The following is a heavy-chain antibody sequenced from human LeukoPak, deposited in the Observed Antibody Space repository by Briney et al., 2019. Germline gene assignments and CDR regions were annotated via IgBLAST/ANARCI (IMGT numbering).Heavy chain of an antibody. CDR1: GFSFSSYG. D-gene: IGHD3-9*01. V-gene: IGHV3-30*02. CDR2: IRFDGSNK. CDR3: ARGPDYDILADYFDY. J-gene: IGHJ4*02. Sequence: GGSLRLSCAGSGFSFSSYGMHWVRQAPGKGLEWVAFIRFDGSNKYYADSVKGRFTISRDNSKNTLFLQMNSLRPEDTAVYYCARGPDYDILADYFDYWGKGTLVTVSS.